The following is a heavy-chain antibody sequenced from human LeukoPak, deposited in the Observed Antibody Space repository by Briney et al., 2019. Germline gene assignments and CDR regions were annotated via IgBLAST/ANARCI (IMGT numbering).Heavy chain of an antibody. V-gene: IGHV4-59*01. CDR2: IYYSGTT. D-gene: IGHD4-23*01. J-gene: IGHJ4*02. CDR3: ARDRYGGNSGEFDY. CDR1: GGSMSSYY. Sequence: SETLSLTCTVCGGSMSSYYGSWLRQPPGKGVEGIGYIYYSGTTNYNPTLKSRVTILVDTSKNQFSLKLSSVTAADTAVYYCARDRYGGNSGEFDYWGQGTLVTVSS.